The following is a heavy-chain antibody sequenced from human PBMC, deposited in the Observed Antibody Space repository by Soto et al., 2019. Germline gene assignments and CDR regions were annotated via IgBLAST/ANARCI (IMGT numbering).Heavy chain of an antibody. J-gene: IGHJ5*02. Sequence: ASVKVSCKASGYTFTSYGISWVRQAPGQGLEWMGWISSYNGNTNYAQKVQGRVTLTTDTSTSTTYMELRSLRSDDTAVYYCARGPRYCSTTTCFSGVTWFDPWGQGTLVTVSS. D-gene: IGHD2-2*01. CDR1: GYTFTSYG. CDR2: ISSYNGNT. V-gene: IGHV1-18*04. CDR3: ARGPRYCSTTTCFSGVTWFDP.